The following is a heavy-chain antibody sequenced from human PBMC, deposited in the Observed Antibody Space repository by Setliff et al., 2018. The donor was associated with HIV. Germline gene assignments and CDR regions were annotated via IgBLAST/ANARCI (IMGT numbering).Heavy chain of an antibody. CDR1: GGSISSSSYY. Sequence: KPSETLSLTCTVSGGSISSSSYYWGWIRQPPGKGLEWIGSIYYSGSTYYNPSLKSRVTISVDTSKNQFSLKLSSVTAADTAVYYCARRGIAAAVDYWGQGTLGTVSS. CDR3: ARRGIAAAVDY. J-gene: IGHJ4*02. V-gene: IGHV4-39*01. D-gene: IGHD6-13*01. CDR2: IYYSGST.